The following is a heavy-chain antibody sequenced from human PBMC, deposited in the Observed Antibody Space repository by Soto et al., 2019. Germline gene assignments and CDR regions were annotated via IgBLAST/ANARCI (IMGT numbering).Heavy chain of an antibody. CDR1: GFTFSSYS. D-gene: IGHD5-12*01. CDR2: ISSSSSYI. J-gene: IGHJ6*02. V-gene: IGHV3-21*01. CDR3: ARNVATGYYYYYGMDV. Sequence: PGGSLRLSCAASGFTFSSYSMNWVRQAPGKGLEWVSSISSSSSYIYYADSVKGRFTISRDNAKNSLYLQMNSLRAEDTAVYYCARNVATGYYYYYGMDVWGQGTTVTVSS.